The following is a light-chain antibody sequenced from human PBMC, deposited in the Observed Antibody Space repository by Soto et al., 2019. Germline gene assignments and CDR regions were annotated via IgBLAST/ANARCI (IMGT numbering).Light chain of an antibody. Sequence: EIVLTQSPATLSLSPGERATLSCRASQSVSSYLAGYQQKPGQAPRLLIYDASNRATGSPARFSGSGSGTDFTLTISSLEPEDFPVYYCQQRSSSWTCGQGTKVEIK. CDR2: DAS. CDR1: QSVSSY. CDR3: QQRSSSWT. V-gene: IGKV3-11*01. J-gene: IGKJ1*01.